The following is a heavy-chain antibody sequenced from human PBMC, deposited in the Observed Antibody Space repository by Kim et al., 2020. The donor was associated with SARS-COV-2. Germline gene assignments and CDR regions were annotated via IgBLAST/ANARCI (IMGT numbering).Heavy chain of an antibody. Sequence: SVKVSCKASGGTFSSYAISWVRQAPGQGLEWMGGIIPIFGTENYAQKFQGRVTITADEATSTAYMELSSLRSEETAVYYCAGHEMATKRGLFSWGQGNL. CDR1: GGTFSSYA. CDR3: AGHEMATKRGLFS. D-gene: IGHD5-12*01. J-gene: IGHJ4*02. CDR2: IIPIFGTE. V-gene: IGHV1-69*13.